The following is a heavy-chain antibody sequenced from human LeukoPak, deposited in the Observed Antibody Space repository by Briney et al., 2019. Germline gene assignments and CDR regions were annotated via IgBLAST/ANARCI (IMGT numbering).Heavy chain of an antibody. CDR3: AREHYAAFDY. J-gene: IGHJ4*02. Sequence: ASVKVSCKASGYTFIDYCVHWVRQAPGQGLEWMGWINPTSGGTKYAQNFQGRVTMTRDASISTAHMELSSLRSDDTAVYYCAREHYAAFDYWGQGALVTVSS. CDR1: GYTFIDYC. D-gene: IGHD4-17*01. V-gene: IGHV1-2*02. CDR2: INPTSGGT.